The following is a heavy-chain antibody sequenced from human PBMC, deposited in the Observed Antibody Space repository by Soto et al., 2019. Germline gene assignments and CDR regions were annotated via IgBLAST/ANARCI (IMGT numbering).Heavy chain of an antibody. CDR1: GNTLTDLS. CDR3: ASAGYDAFDI. J-gene: IGHJ3*02. D-gene: IGHD2-15*01. CDR2: FDPEDGET. V-gene: IGHV1-24*01. Sequence: GASVKVSCKVSGNTLTDLSMHWVRQAPGKGLEWMGGFDPEDGETIYAQKFQGRVTMTEDRSTDTAYMELSSLRSEDTAVYFCASAGYDAFDIWGQGTMVTVSS.